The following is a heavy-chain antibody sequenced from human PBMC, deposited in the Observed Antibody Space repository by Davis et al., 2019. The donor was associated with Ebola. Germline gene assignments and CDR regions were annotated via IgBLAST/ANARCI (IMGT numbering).Heavy chain of an antibody. CDR2: IYPSDSDT. Sequence: KVSCKGSGYSFATYWIGWVRQMPGKGLEWMGTIYPSDSDTRYSPSFQGQVTISADKSISTAYLQWSNLKASDTAMYYCATLRRTVTGMDDAFDIWGQGTMATVS. D-gene: IGHD4-11*01. CDR1: GYSFATYW. V-gene: IGHV5-51*01. J-gene: IGHJ3*02. CDR3: ATLRRTVTGMDDAFDI.